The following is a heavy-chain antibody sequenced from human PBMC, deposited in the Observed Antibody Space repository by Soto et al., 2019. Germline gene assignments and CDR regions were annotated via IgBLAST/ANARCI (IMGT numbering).Heavy chain of an antibody. V-gene: IGHV1-8*01. J-gene: IGHJ4*02. Sequence: ASVKVSCVASGYTFTSYEINWVRQAAGQGLEWMGWMNPNNDYTGFAERFQGRVTMTRNTSISTAYMELSSLRSEDTAVYYCARKLRAAACYDSWGQGTLVTVSS. CDR3: ARKLRAAACYDS. CDR2: MNPNNDYT. CDR1: GYTFTSYE. D-gene: IGHD6-13*01.